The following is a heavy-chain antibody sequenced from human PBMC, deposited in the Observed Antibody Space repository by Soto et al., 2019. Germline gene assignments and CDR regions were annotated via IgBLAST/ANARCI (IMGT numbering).Heavy chain of an antibody. CDR3: AKGITDSGGYYYYSMDV. Sequence: EVKLLDSGGGLVQTGGSLRLSCAASGFTFSSYAMGWVRQAPGKGLDWVSVISGSGGITYSADSVKGRFTISRDNSKNILYLPMNSLRAEDTAVYYCAKGITDSGGYYYYSMDVWGQGTAVTVSS. CDR1: GFTFSSYA. V-gene: IGHV3-23*01. J-gene: IGHJ6*02. D-gene: IGHD6-25*01. CDR2: ISGSGGIT.